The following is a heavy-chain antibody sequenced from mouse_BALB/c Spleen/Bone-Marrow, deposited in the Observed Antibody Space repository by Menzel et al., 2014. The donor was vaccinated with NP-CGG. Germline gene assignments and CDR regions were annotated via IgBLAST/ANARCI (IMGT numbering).Heavy chain of an antibody. J-gene: IGHJ3*01. CDR2: INPDSSTI. CDR1: GFDFSRYW. V-gene: IGHV4-1*02. CDR3: ARLSYYGRFAY. Sequence: VQLQQSGGGLVQPGGSLKLSCAASGFDFSRYWMSWVRQAPGKGLEWIGEINPDSSTINYTPSLKDKFLISRDNAKNTLYLQMSKVRSEDTALYYCARLSYYGRFAYWGQGTLVTVSA. D-gene: IGHD1-1*01.